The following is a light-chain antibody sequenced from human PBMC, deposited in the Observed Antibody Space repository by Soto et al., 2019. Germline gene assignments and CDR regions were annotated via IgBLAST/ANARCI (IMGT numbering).Light chain of an antibody. J-gene: IGKJ4*02. CDR1: QRVSSNY. CDR3: QQHNNWPLT. V-gene: IGKV3D-20*02. Sequence: DIVLTQSPGTLSLSPGERATPSCRASQRVSSNYLAWYQQKPGQAPRLLIYGASNRATGIPDRFSGSGSRTDFTLTISSLEPEDFAVYYCQQHNNWPLTFGGGTKVDIK. CDR2: GAS.